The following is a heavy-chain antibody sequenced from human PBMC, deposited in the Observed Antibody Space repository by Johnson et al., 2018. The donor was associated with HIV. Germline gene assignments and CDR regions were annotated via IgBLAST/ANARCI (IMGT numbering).Heavy chain of an antibody. Sequence: VQLVESGGGLVQPGGSLRLSCAASGFTFSSYAMSWVRQAPGKGLEWVSAISGSGGSTYYADSVKGRFTISRDNSKNTLYLQMNSLGVEDTALYYCARTKGAYDAFDIWGQGTMVTVSS. D-gene: IGHD1-7*01. V-gene: IGHV3-23*04. CDR2: ISGSGGST. J-gene: IGHJ3*02. CDR3: ARTKGAYDAFDI. CDR1: GFTFSSYA.